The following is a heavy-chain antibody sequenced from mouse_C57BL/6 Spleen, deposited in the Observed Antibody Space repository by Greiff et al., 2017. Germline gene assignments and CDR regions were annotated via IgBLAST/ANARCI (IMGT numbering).Heavy chain of an antibody. CDR3: ARQTYYSNYEAWFAY. D-gene: IGHD2-5*01. V-gene: IGHV5-17*01. CDR2: ISSGSSTI. CDR1: GFTFSDYG. Sequence: EVKLMESGGGLVKPGGSLKLSCAASGFTFSDYGLHWVRQAPEKGLEWVAYISSGSSTIYYADTVKGRFTISRDNAKNTLFLQMTSLRSEDTAMYYCARQTYYSNYEAWFAYWGQGTLVTVSA. J-gene: IGHJ3*01.